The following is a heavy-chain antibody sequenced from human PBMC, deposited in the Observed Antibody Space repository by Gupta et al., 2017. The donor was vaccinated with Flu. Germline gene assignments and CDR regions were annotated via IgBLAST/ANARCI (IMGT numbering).Heavy chain of an antibody. CDR3: ARGRATWAPDAFDV. Sequence: SAFFMAWVRQAPGKGLEWVSYLSGGGSVINYADSMKGRFTISRDNGKKSVYLQRHSLRVEDTAIYYCARGRATWAPDAFDVWGQGTTVNVSS. CDR2: LSGGGSVI. V-gene: IGHV3-11*01. CDR1: SAFF. D-gene: IGHD1-26*01. J-gene: IGHJ3*01.